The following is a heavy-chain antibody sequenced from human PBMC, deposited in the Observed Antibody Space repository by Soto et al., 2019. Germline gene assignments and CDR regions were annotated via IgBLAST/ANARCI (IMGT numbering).Heavy chain of an antibody. J-gene: IGHJ4*02. CDR3: ARAGFSYGHLLF. Sequence: SETLSLTCNVSGGPIKSAAYYWNWLRQPPGKALEWIGYIFYSGTTNYSPSLKSRVAISIDTSKNQFSLSLTSVTAADTAVYYCARAGFSYGHLLFWGQGIRVTVSS. CDR2: IFYSGTT. V-gene: IGHV4-30-4*01. D-gene: IGHD3-10*01. CDR1: GGPIKSAAYY.